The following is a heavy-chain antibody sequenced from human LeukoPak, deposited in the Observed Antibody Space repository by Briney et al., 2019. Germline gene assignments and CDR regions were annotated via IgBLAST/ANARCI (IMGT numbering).Heavy chain of an antibody. CDR3: ARGRVDIVATIDYYYYYMDV. J-gene: IGHJ6*03. Sequence: ASVKVSCKASGYTFTSYTIHWVRQAPGQRLEWMGWINAGNGNTKYSQEFQDRVTITRDTSASTAYMELSSLRSEDMAVYYCARGRVDIVATIDYYYYYMDVWGKGTTVTVSS. D-gene: IGHD5-12*01. CDR1: GYTFTSYT. CDR2: INAGNGNT. V-gene: IGHV1-3*03.